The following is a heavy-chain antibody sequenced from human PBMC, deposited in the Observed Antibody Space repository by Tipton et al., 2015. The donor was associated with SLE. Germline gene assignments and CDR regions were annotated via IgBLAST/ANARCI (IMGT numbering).Heavy chain of an antibody. V-gene: IGHV4-59*01. Sequence: TLSLTCTVSGGSISSYYWSWIRQPPGKGLEWIGYIYYSGSTNYNPSLKSRVTISVDTSKNQFSLKLSSVTAADTAVYYCARSLAAAGTGYYYYGMDVWGQGTTVTVSS. J-gene: IGHJ6*02. CDR3: ARSLAAAGTGYYYYGMDV. CDR1: GGSISSYY. CDR2: IYYSGST. D-gene: IGHD6-13*01.